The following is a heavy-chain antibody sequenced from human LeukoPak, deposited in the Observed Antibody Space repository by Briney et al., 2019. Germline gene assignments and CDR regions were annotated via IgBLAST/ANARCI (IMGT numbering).Heavy chain of an antibody. V-gene: IGHV1-69*13. CDR3: AREGDYGDRGAFDI. CDR2: IIPIFGTA. D-gene: IGHD4-17*01. CDR1: GGTFSSYA. J-gene: IGHJ3*02. Sequence: SVKVSCKASGGTFSSYAISWVGQAPGQGLEWMGGIIPIFGTANYAQKFQGRVTITADESTSTAYMELSSLRSEDTAVYYCAREGDYGDRGAFDIWGQGTMVTVSS.